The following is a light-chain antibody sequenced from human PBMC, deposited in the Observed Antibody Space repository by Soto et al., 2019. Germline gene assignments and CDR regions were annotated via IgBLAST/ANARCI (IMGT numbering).Light chain of an antibody. CDR3: SSYTSRPTLFV. Sequence: QSALTQPASVSGSPGQSITISCTGTSSDVGGYNYVSWYQQHPGKAPKLVIFEVNIRPSGVSIRFSGSKSGNTASLTISGLQTEDEADYYCSSYTSRPTLFVFGSGTKLTVL. V-gene: IGLV2-14*01. CDR1: SSDVGGYNY. J-gene: IGLJ1*01. CDR2: EVN.